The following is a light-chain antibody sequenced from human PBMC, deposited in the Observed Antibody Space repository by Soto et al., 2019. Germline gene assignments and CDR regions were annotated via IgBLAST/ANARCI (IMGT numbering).Light chain of an antibody. V-gene: IGKV3D-7*01. CDR3: QQDYNSL. CDR2: GAS. J-gene: IGKJ3*01. CDR1: QSVSSSY. Sequence: PGERVTLSCRASQSVSSSYLTWYQQKPGQAPRLLIYGASTRATSIPARFSGSGSGTDFTLTISSLQPEDFAVYYCQQDYNSLFGPGTKVDIK.